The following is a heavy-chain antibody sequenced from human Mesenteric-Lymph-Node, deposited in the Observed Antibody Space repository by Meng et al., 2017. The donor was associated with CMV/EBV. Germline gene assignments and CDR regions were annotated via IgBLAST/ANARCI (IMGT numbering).Heavy chain of an antibody. Sequence: LSLTCEVSGLTFNRHAMHWVRQAPGKGLEWVAGISWNSINIAYGDSVKGRFTISRDNAKNSLYLQMNSLRAEDTAVYYCAKDLSTVTSPYYYGMDVWGQGTTVTVSS. D-gene: IGHD4-17*01. CDR3: AKDLSTVTSPYYYGMDV. CDR1: GLTFNRHA. CDR2: ISWNSINI. V-gene: IGHV3-9*01. J-gene: IGHJ6*02.